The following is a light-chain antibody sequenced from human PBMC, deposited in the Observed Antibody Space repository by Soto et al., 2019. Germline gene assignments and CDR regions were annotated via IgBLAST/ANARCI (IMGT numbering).Light chain of an antibody. CDR1: RSNIGINT. J-gene: IGLJ1*01. CDR2: PDN. Sequence: QSVLTQPPSASGTPGQRVTISFSGVRSNIGINTVNWYQQLPGTAPKVLIYPDNERPSGVPDRFSGSKSGTSASLAINGLQSGDEADYYCGAWDESLNGYVFGTGTKVTVL. CDR3: GAWDESLNGYV. V-gene: IGLV1-44*01.